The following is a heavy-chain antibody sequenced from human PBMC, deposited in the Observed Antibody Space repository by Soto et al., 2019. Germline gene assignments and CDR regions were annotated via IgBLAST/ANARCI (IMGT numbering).Heavy chain of an antibody. D-gene: IGHD2-15*01. CDR2: ISGSGGST. J-gene: IGHJ4*02. CDR3: AKIGGSSYYFDY. V-gene: IGHV3-23*01. Sequence: GGCLGISRAASRVSFYSYAMSWVRQAPGKGLEWVSAISGSGGSTYYADSVKGRFTISRDNSKNTLYLQMNSLRAEDTAVYYCAKIGGSSYYFDYWGQGTLVTGSS. CDR1: RVSFYSYA.